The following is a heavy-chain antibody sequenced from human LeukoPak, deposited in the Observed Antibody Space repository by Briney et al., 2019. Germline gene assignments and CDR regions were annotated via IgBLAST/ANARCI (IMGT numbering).Heavy chain of an antibody. D-gene: IGHD5-18*01. J-gene: IGHJ6*03. CDR3: ARRTRSFSYTYGDAYYYYYMDV. CDR2: ISRTGDT. Sequence: SEPLSLPCTITRGSPRSDSWSLIRQPPAQELERIGYISRTGDTSYTPSLTSRVTISVAPSKSQLSLKLRSVTAADTAVYYCARRTRSFSYTYGDAYYYYYMDVWGKGTTVIVS. V-gene: IGHV4-59*01. CDR1: RGSPRSDS.